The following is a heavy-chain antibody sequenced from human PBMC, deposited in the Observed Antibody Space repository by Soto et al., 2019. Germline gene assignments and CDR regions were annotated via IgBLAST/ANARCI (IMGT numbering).Heavy chain of an antibody. CDR1: GGSVSSGSYY. J-gene: IGHJ6*03. CDR2: IYYSGST. V-gene: IGHV4-39*01. D-gene: IGHD3-9*01. CDR3: ARVNGRYFDWLLYESYYYYYYMDV. Sequence: PSETLSLTCTVSGGSVSSGSYYWSWIRQPPGKGLEWIGSIYYSGSTYYNPSLKSRVTISVDTSKNQFSLKLSSVTAADTAVYYCARVNGRYFDWLLYESYYYYYYMDVWGKGTTVTVSS.